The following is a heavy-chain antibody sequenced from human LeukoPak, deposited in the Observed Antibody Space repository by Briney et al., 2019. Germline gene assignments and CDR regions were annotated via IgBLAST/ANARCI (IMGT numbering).Heavy chain of an antibody. Sequence: TLSLTCNVSGGSISSYYWSWIRQPPGKGLGWIGYIYYSGSTNYNPSLKSRVTISVDTSKNQFSLKLSSVTAADTAVYYCARGAGSVDYWGQGTLVTVSS. J-gene: IGHJ4*02. CDR1: GGSISSYY. D-gene: IGHD6-13*01. CDR3: ARGAGSVDY. CDR2: IYYSGST. V-gene: IGHV4-59*01.